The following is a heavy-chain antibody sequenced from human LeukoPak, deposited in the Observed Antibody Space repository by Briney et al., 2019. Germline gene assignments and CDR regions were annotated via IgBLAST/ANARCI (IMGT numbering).Heavy chain of an antibody. Sequence: PGGSLRLSCAASGFPFSNAWMSWVRQAPGKGLEWVGRIKNKRDGGTSDYAAPVKGRFTISRDDSTNTLFLRMNSLQIEDAGVYYCTTWLGSLGPWGQGTLVTVSS. D-gene: IGHD5-12*01. V-gene: IGHV3-15*01. J-gene: IGHJ5*02. CDR2: IKNKRDGGTS. CDR1: GFPFSNAW. CDR3: TTWLGSLGP.